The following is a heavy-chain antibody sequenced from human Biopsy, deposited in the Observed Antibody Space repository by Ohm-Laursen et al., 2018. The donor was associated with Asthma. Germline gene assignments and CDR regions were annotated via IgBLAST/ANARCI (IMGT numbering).Heavy chain of an antibody. CDR1: GFMFRSFG. Sequence: SLRLSCAASGFMFRSFGMHWVRQAPGKGLEWVAVISYDGNHKFYEDSVKGRFTISRDNSKNTLDLQMNSLRTEDTAVYYCAKRRGYSGHDNDYWGQGTLVIVSS. CDR3: AKRRGYSGHDNDY. CDR2: ISYDGNHK. V-gene: IGHV3-30*18. J-gene: IGHJ4*02. D-gene: IGHD5-12*01.